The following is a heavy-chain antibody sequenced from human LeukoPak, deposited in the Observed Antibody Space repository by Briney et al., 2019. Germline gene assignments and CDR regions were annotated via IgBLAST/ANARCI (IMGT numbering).Heavy chain of an antibody. V-gene: IGHV3-30*18. CDR2: ISADGIDK. CDR3: AKDKGREGDY. J-gene: IGHJ4*02. Sequence: GGSPRLSCAASGFPFSNYGMHWVRQAPGKGLEWVAVISADGIDKYYADSVKGRFTISRDNSKNTLYLQMSSLRPEDTAVYYCAKDKGREGDYWGQGNLVTVSS. CDR1: GFPFSNYG.